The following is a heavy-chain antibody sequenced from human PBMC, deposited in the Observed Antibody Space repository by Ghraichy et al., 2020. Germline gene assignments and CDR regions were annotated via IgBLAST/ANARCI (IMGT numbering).Heavy chain of an antibody. Sequence: SQTLSLTCAISGDSVSSNSATWNWIRQSPSRGLKWLGRTYYRSKWYTNYAVSVKSRITINPDTSKNQFSMQLNSVTPEDTAVYYCARDPNWGDVFDIWGQGTMVTVSS. V-gene: IGHV6-1*01. J-gene: IGHJ3*02. CDR3: ARDPNWGDVFDI. CDR2: TYYRSKWYT. CDR1: GDSVSSNSAT. D-gene: IGHD7-27*01.